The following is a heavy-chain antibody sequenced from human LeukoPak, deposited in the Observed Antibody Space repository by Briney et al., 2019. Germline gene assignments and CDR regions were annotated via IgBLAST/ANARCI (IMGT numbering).Heavy chain of an antibody. Sequence: GRSLRLSCAASGFTFSNFGMHWVRQAPGKGLERVAVISYDGSSKYYADSVKGRFTISRDNSKNTLYLQMNSLRAEDTAVYYCARDAGGYGMDVWGQGTTVTVSS. V-gene: IGHV3-30*03. J-gene: IGHJ6*02. CDR3: ARDAGGYGMDV. D-gene: IGHD2-8*02. CDR2: ISYDGSSK. CDR1: GFTFSNFG.